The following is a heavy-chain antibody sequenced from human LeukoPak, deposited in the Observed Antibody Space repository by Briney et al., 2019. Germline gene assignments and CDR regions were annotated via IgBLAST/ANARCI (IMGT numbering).Heavy chain of an antibody. Sequence: ASVKVSCKSSGYTFTGYYIHWVRQAPGQGLEWMDWINPNSGVTKCAQKFQGRVTLTRDTSISTAYMELSRLRSDDTAVYYCARVRGRGSRLNWFDPWGQGTLVTVSS. CDR2: INPNSGVT. J-gene: IGHJ5*02. CDR1: GYTFTGYY. V-gene: IGHV1-2*02. D-gene: IGHD5-12*01. CDR3: ARVRGRGSRLNWFDP.